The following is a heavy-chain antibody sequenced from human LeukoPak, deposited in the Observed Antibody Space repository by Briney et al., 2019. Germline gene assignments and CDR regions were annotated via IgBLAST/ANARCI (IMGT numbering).Heavy chain of an antibody. J-gene: IGHJ5*02. Sequence: GGSLRLSCEPSGFHFNTYIMLWVRPAPGRGVEGVSIISRARESIFFADSVKGSFTISRDNAKNSLFLQMKCLGPENTAVYLCARGATVTTRWFVPWGERTLVTVSS. D-gene: IGHD1-1*01. CDR1: GFHFNTYI. V-gene: IGHV3-21*01. CDR3: ARGATVTTRWFVP. CDR2: ISRARESI.